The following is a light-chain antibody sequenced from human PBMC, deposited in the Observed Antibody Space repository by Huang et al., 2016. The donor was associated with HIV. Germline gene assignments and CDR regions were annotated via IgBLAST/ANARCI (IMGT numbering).Light chain of an antibody. J-gene: IGKJ1*01. CDR2: KAS. Sequence: DIQMTQSPSTLSASVGDRVTITCRASPSISSSLAWYQQKPGEAPKRLIYKASNLESEVPSTFSGSGSGTEFTLAISSLQPDDFATYYCQQCKIYSWTFGQGTKVEIK. V-gene: IGKV1-5*03. CDR1: PSISSS. CDR3: QQCKIYSWT.